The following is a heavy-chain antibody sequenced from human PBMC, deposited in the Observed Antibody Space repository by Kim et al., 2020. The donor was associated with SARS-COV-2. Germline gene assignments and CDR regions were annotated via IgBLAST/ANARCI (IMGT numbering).Heavy chain of an antibody. V-gene: IGHV3-48*03. CDR1: GFSFSSYE. J-gene: IGHJ5*02. CDR2: ISSRGSTT. D-gene: IGHD2-15*01. CDR3: AKDRLYST. Sequence: GGSLRLSCAASGFSFSSYEMNWVRQAPGKGLEWVSYISSRGSTTIYADSVKGRFTISRDGAKNSLYLQMNSLRVEDTAVYYCAKDRLYSTWGQGTLVTVSS.